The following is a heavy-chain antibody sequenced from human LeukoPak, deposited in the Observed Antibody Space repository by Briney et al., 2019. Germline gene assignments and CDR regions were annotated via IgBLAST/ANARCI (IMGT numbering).Heavy chain of an antibody. CDR1: GGTFSSYA. CDR3: ARSVTGDY. D-gene: IGHD4-11*01. V-gene: IGHV1-18*01. J-gene: IGHJ4*02. CDR2: ISAYNGNT. Sequence: ASVKVSCKASGGTFSSYAISWVRQAPGQGLEWMGWISAYNGNTNYAQKFQGRVTMTTDTSTSTAYMELRSLRSDDTAVYYCARSVTGDYWGQGTLVTVSS.